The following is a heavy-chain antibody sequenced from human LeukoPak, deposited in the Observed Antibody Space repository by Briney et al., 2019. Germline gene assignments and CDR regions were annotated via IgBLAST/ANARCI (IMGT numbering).Heavy chain of an antibody. J-gene: IGHJ5*02. Sequence: PSETLSLTCTVSGGSISSYYWSWIRQPAGKGLEWIGRIYTSGSTNYNPSLKSRVTMSVDTSKNQFSLKLSSVTAADTAVYYCARDGYSGYDLVVVTASNWFDPWGQGTLVTVSS. CDR3: ARDGYSGYDLVVVTASNWFDP. CDR1: GGSISSYY. D-gene: IGHD5-12*01. CDR2: IYTSGST. V-gene: IGHV4-4*07.